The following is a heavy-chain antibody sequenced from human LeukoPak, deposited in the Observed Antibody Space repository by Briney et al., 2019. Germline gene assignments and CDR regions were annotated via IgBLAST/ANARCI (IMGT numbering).Heavy chain of an antibody. CDR2: ISGSGGST. CDR3: AKEGHFWSGYSTFDY. V-gene: IGHV3-23*01. Sequence: GGSLRLSCAASGFTFSSYAMSWVRQAPGKGLEWVSAISGSGGSTYYADSVKGRFTTSRDNSKNTLYLQMNSLRAEDTAVYYCAKEGHFWSGYSTFDYWGQGTLVTVSS. J-gene: IGHJ4*02. D-gene: IGHD3-3*02. CDR1: GFTFSSYA.